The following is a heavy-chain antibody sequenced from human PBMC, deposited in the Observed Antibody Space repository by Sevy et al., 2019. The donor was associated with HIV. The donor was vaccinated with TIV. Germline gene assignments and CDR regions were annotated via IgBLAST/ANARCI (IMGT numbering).Heavy chain of an antibody. Sequence: SETLSLTCTVSGGSVSSGSYYWSWIRQPPGKGLEWIGYIYYSGSTNYNPSLKSRVTISVDTSKNQFSLKLSSVTAADTAVYYCARDYYGSRTAVGLSSGGMDVWGQGTTVTVSS. J-gene: IGHJ6*02. CDR1: GGSVSSGSYY. D-gene: IGHD3-10*01. CDR2: IYYSGST. CDR3: ARDYYGSRTAVGLSSGGMDV. V-gene: IGHV4-61*01.